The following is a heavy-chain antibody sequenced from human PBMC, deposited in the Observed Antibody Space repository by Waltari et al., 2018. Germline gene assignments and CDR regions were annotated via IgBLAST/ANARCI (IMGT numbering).Heavy chain of an antibody. V-gene: IGHV4-4*02. CDR2: VRGDGKT. D-gene: IGHD2-15*01. Sequence: QLQLQESGPGLVQTSGTLSLTCAVSGDSMSSTDCWSWVRQPPGKGLEWVGQVRGDGKTNYNPSFASRITISLDTYNKQFSLRVTSATAADTAIYYCARDRGRGLYLDSWGPGTVVTVSP. CDR1: GDSMSSTDC. CDR3: ARDRGRGLYLDS. J-gene: IGHJ4*02.